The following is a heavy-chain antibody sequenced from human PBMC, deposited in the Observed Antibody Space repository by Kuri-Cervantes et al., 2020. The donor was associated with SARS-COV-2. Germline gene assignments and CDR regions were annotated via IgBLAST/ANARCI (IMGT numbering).Heavy chain of an antibody. J-gene: IGHJ5*02. V-gene: IGHV3-7*05. CDR3: ARDKFGTYDHDGGGYYTSSDHWFDH. D-gene: IGHD3-22*01. CDR1: GFMFSNYW. CDR2: VKADGSET. Sequence: GGSLRPSCAASGFMFSNYWMSWVRQPKGKGLEWVAKVKADGSETYYADSVKGRFIVSRDNVKKSLDLQMNSLRLEDTAIYYCARDKFGTYDHDGGGYYTSSDHWFDHWGQGTRVTVSS.